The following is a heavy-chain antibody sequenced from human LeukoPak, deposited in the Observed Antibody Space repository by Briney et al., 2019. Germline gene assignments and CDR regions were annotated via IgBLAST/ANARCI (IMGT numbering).Heavy chain of an antibody. J-gene: IGHJ4*02. V-gene: IGHV3-30*18. CDR1: GFSFISYG. CDR2: ISDDGRRK. CDR3: AKRPSDYGDYVSYFDY. Sequence: GGSLRLSCAASGFSFISYGMHWVRQAPGKGLEWVGVISDDGRRKDYADSVEGRFTISRDNSKDTLYLQMNSLRAEDTAVYYCAKRPSDYGDYVSYFDYWGQGTLVTVSS. D-gene: IGHD4-17*01.